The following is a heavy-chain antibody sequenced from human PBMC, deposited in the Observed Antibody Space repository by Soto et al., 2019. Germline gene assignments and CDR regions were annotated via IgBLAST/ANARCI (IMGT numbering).Heavy chain of an antibody. CDR3: ARPPGYVTDWYYFDN. CDR2: LSPTTGGT. CDR1: VNTLTSFY. J-gene: IGHJ4*02. V-gene: IGHV1-2*02. D-gene: IGHD3-9*01. Sequence: GXSVKVSCKTSVNTLTSFYIHWVRQAPGQGLEWLGRLSPTTGGTNYAQHFQGRVTVTWDMSTFTAYMELSSLIYEDTAVYYCARPPGYVTDWYYFDNWGQGTQVTVSS.